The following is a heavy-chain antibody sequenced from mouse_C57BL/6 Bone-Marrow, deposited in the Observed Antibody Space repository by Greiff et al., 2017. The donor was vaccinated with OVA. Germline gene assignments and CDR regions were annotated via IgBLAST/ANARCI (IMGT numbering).Heavy chain of an antibody. V-gene: IGHV5-6*02. Sequence: DVMLVESGGDLVKPGGSLKLSCAASGFTFSSYGMSWVRQTPDKRLEWVATISSGGSYTYYPDSVKGRFTISRDNAKNTLYLQMSSLKSEDTAMYYCARRFYYYGSSHWYFDVWGTGTTVTVSS. CDR3: ARRFYYYGSSHWYFDV. CDR1: GFTFSSYG. D-gene: IGHD1-1*01. J-gene: IGHJ1*03. CDR2: ISSGGSYT.